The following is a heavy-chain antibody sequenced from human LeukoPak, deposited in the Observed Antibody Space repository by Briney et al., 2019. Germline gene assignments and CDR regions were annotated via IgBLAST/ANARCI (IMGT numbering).Heavy chain of an antibody. J-gene: IGHJ4*02. V-gene: IGHV1-69*13. CDR1: GYTFTSYY. D-gene: IGHD3-22*01. CDR2: IIPIFGTA. Sequence: GASVKVSCKASGYTFTSYYMHWVRQAPGQGLEWMGGIIPIFGTANYAQKFQGRVTITADESTSTAYMELSSLRSEDTAVYYCARSLVVVITTEGNYFDYWGQGTLVTVSS. CDR3: ARSLVVVITTEGNYFDY.